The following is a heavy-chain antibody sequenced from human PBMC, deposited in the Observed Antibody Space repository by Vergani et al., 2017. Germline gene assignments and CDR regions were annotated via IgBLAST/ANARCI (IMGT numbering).Heavy chain of an antibody. CDR2: IYSTGST. D-gene: IGHD2-2*01. CDR3: ERDGKSRDCSRSSCYSWLRY. V-gene: IGHV4-30-4*01. CDR1: GDSISSGVYY. J-gene: IGHJ4*02. Sequence: QVQLQESGPGLVKPSQTLSLTCSVSGDSISSGVYYWNWIRQHPGKGLDWIGYIYSTGSTHHNPSLRRRINMSVDTSKNQFSLKLSSVTAADTAVYYCERDGKSRDCSRSSCYSWLRYWGQGTLVTVSS.